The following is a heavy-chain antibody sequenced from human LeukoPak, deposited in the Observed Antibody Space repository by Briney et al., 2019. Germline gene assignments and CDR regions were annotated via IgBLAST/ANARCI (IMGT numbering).Heavy chain of an antibody. CDR3: ARPDYYDSSGYYGNEFDY. V-gene: IGHV1-18*01. D-gene: IGHD3-22*01. Sequence: ASVKVSCKASGYTFTNYGISWVRQAPGQGLEWMGWISVNNGDTNYAQKFQGRVTMTTDTSTSTAYMELRSLRSDDTAVYYCARPDYYDSSGYYGNEFDYWGQGTLVTVSS. CDR2: ISVNNGDT. CDR1: GYTFTNYG. J-gene: IGHJ4*02.